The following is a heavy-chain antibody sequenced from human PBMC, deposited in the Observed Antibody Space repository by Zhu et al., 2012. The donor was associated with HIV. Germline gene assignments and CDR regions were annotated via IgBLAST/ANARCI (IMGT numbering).Heavy chain of an antibody. D-gene: IGHD3-16*02. CDR1: GESFSGDY. CDR3: ARGDRGSYRKNGFDI. Sequence: QVQLQQWGAGLLKPSETLSLTCAVYGESFSGDYWSWIRQSPGKGLEWIGEINYSGSTNYNPSLKTRVTVSVDTSKNQFSLKLNSVTAADTAMYYCARGDRGSYRKNGFDIWGQGTMVTVSS. V-gene: IGHV4-34*01. J-gene: IGHJ3*02. CDR2: INYSGST.